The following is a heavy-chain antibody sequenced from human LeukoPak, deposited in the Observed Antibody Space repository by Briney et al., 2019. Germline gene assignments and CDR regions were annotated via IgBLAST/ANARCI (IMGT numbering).Heavy chain of an antibody. J-gene: IGHJ4*02. CDR2: INSDGSDT. V-gene: IGHV3-74*01. D-gene: IGHD3-16*01. CDR3: ARGGGSIIAVDF. CDR1: GFTFSKYW. Sequence: PGGSLRLSCAASGFTFSKYWMLWVRQAPGKGLVWVSRINSDGSDTSYSDSVKGRFTISRDNGKNTVYLQMNNLRGEDTAVYYGARGGGSIIAVDFWGQGTLVTVSS.